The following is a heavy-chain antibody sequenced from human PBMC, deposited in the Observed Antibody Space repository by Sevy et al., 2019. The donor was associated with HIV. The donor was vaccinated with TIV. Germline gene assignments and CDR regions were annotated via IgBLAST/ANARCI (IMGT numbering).Heavy chain of an antibody. CDR2: IFYSGSA. J-gene: IGHJ5*02. V-gene: IGHV4-39*01. CDR1: GGSIRTSDYY. CDR3: AGRRTLGSDLGSERYYVNWFHP. D-gene: IGHD3-10*01. Sequence: SETLSLTCTVAGGSIRTSDYYWGWIRQPPGKGLEWIGSIFYSGSAYYNPSLESRVTISVDTSKSQISLQLTSVTAADTAVYYCAGRRTLGSDLGSERYYVNWFHPWGQGTLVTVSS.